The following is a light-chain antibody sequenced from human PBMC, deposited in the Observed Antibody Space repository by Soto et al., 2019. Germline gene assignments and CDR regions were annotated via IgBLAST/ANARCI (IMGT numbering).Light chain of an antibody. V-gene: IGKV1-5*03. J-gene: IGKJ1*01. CDR3: QQYKSYWT. Sequence: DIQMTQSPSTLSASVGDRVTITCRASQSISSWLAWYQQKPGKAPKLLIYKASSLESGVPSRFSGSGSGTEFTLTISRLQPEDFATYYCQQYKSYWTFGQGTKVEIK. CDR1: QSISSW. CDR2: KAS.